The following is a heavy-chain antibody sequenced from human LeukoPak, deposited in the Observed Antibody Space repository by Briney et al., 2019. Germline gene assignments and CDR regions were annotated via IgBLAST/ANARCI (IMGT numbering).Heavy chain of an antibody. CDR3: ARRGLGYCSSSSCLPYAFDI. Sequence: TPSQTLSLTCTVSGGSISSGDYYWSWIRQPPGKGLEWIGYIYYSGSTYYNPSLKSRVTISVDTSKNQFSLKLSSVTAADTAVYYCARRGLGYCSSSSCLPYAFDIWGQGTMVTVSS. CDR2: IYYSGST. J-gene: IGHJ3*02. D-gene: IGHD2-2*01. V-gene: IGHV4-30-4*08. CDR1: GGSISSGDYY.